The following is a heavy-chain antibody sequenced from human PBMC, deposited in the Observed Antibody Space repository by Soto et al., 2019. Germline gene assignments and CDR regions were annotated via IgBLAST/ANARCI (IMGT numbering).Heavy chain of an antibody. D-gene: IGHD4-17*01. CDR2: INLSGGTT. V-gene: IGHV1-46*02. J-gene: IGHJ4*02. CDR1: GYNFNQYY. Sequence: QVQLVQSGAEVRKPGASVRLSCETSGYNFNQYYIHWVRQAPGQGLEWMGIINLSGGTTEYAHKFRGRVTVTGDTATSTAYMQLGSLRSEDTAVYFCARGPDDSDVPRWDYWGQGTLGTVSS. CDR3: ARGPDDSDVPRWDY.